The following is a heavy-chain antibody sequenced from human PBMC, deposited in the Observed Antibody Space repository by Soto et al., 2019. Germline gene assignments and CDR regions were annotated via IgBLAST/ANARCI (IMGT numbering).Heavy chain of an antibody. CDR1: GGTFTTYA. J-gene: IGHJ5*02. D-gene: IGHD1-7*01. V-gene: IGHV1-69*12. CDR2: IIPIFGTA. Sequence: QVQLVQSGAEVKKPGSSMKVSCKASGGTFTTYAIGWVRQAPGQGLEWMGGIIPIFGTANYAQKFRGRVTITADESTSTAYMELSSLRSEDTAVYYCATYVTGTIGIWFDPWGQGTLVTVSS. CDR3: ATYVTGTIGIWFDP.